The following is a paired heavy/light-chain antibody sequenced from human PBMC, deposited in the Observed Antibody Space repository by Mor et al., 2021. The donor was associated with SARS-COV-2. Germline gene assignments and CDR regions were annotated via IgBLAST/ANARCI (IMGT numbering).Light chain of an antibody. V-gene: IGLV1-40*01. CDR3: QSYDSAVSGYV. CDR2: GTT. CDR1: TSNIGAVYD. J-gene: IGLJ1*01. Sequence: HSVLTQPPSVSGAPGQRVTISCTGSTSNIGAVYDVHWYQQVPGTAPRLLVYGTTNRPSGVPDRFSGSKSGTSASLAITGLQAEDEADYYCQSYDSAVSGYVFGEGTRVTV.
Heavy chain of an antibody. CDR1: GFSVSNNY. D-gene: IGHD2-15*01. J-gene: IGHJ6*02. V-gene: IGHV3-66*01. Sequence: EVQLVESGGGLVQPGGSLRLSCAVSGFSVSNNYMNWVRQAPGKGLEWVSVFYPHGSAYYADSVRGRFIISRDNSKNTLYLQMDSLRVEDTALYYCARTAAKSVTDYYFYGMDVWGQGTTVTVSS. CDR3: ARTAAKSVTDYYFYGMDV. CDR2: FYPHGSA.